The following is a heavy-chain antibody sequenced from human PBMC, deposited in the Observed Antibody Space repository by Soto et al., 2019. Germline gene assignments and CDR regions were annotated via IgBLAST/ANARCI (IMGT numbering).Heavy chain of an antibody. V-gene: IGHV1-69*06. CDR3: TRRGRQSANWFDP. CDR2: IIPMSGRP. Sequence: QVQLVQSGAEVKTPGSSVKVSCKASGGTFNSYSIDWVRQAPGQGFEWMGGIIPMSGRPNYAQRFQGRVTFSAEKSTNTGYMEVNSLTHEDTAVYYCTRRGRQSANWFDPWGQGPLVTVSS. CDR1: GGTFNSYS. J-gene: IGHJ5*02.